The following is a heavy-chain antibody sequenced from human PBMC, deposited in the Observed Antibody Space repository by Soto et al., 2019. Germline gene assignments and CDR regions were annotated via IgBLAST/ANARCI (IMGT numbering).Heavy chain of an antibody. Sequence: SETLSLTCTVSGGSISSSSYYWGWIRQPPGKGLEWIGSIYYSGSTYYNPSLKSRVTISVDTSKNQFSLKLSSVTAADTAVYYCARHEPMDEEKYYDYIWGSYRPYFDYWGQGTLVTVSS. V-gene: IGHV4-39*01. CDR2: IYYSGST. D-gene: IGHD3-16*02. CDR3: ARHEPMDEEKYYDYIWGSYRPYFDY. J-gene: IGHJ4*02. CDR1: GGSISSSSYY.